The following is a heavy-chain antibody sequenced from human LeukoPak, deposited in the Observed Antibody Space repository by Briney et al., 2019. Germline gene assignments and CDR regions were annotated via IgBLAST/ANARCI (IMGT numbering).Heavy chain of an antibody. CDR1: GFTFSSYS. Sequence: GGSLRPSCGASGFTFSSYSMNWVRQAPGKGLEWVSSISSSSSYVYYGDSVKGRFTISRDNAKNSLYLQMNSLRAEDTAVYYCARGDRLGYCTNGVCYPTDYWGQGTLVTVSS. J-gene: IGHJ4*02. CDR2: ISSSSSYV. CDR3: ARGDRLGYCTNGVCYPTDY. V-gene: IGHV3-21*01. D-gene: IGHD2-8*01.